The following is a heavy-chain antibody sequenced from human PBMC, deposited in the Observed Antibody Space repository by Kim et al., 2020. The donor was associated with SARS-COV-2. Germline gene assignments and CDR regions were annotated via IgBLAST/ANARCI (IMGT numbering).Heavy chain of an antibody. CDR1: GFTFSSYG. V-gene: IGHV3-30*18. D-gene: IGHD3-22*01. CDR2: ISYDGSNK. Sequence: GGSLRLSCAASGFTFSSYGMHWVRQAPGKGLEWVAVISYDGSNKYYADSVKGRFTISRDNSKNTLYLQMNSLRAEDTAVYYCAKGGYYYDSSGYYDPYYYYGMDVWGQGTTVTVSS. CDR3: AKGGYYYDSSGYYDPYYYYGMDV. J-gene: IGHJ6*02.